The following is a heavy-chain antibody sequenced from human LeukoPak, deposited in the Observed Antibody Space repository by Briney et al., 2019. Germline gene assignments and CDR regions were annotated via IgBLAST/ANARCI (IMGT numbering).Heavy chain of an antibody. D-gene: IGHD6-6*01. Sequence: RTGGSLRLSCAASGFTFSSYSMNWVRQAPGKGLEWVSYISSSSSTIYYADSVKGRFTISRDNAKNSLYLQMNSLRAEDTAVYYCARDLFIIAAPIAYWGQGALVTVSS. J-gene: IGHJ4*02. V-gene: IGHV3-48*01. CDR2: ISSSSSTI. CDR1: GFTFSSYS. CDR3: ARDLFIIAAPIAY.